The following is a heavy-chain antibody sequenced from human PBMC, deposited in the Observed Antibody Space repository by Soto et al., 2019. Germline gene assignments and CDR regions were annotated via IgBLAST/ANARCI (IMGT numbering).Heavy chain of an antibody. CDR3: ARDRTWIQLWAFDY. D-gene: IGHD5-18*01. CDR1: GFTFSSYS. CDR2: ISSSSSTI. V-gene: IGHV3-48*02. Sequence: EVQLVESGGGLVQPGGSLRLSCAASGFTFSSYSMNWVRQAPGKGLEWVSYISSSSSTIYYADSVKGRFTISRDNAKNSLYLQMNSLRDEDTAVYYCARDRTWIQLWAFDYWGQGTLVTVSS. J-gene: IGHJ4*02.